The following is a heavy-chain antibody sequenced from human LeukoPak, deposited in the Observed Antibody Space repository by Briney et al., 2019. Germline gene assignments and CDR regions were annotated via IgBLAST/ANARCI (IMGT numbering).Heavy chain of an antibody. CDR3: AKIVSVGATFSSVTYLDY. CDR1: GFAFSSYA. Sequence: GGSLRLSRAASGFAFSSYAMSWVRRAPGKGLEWVSAISGSGGSTYYADSVKGRFTISRDNSKNTLYLQMNSLRAEDTAVYYCAKIVSVGATFSSVTYLDYCGQGTLVTVSS. D-gene: IGHD1-26*01. CDR2: ISGSGGST. V-gene: IGHV3-23*01. J-gene: IGHJ4*02.